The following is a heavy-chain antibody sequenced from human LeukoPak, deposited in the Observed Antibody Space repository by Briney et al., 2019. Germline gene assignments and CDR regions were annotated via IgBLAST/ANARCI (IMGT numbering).Heavy chain of an antibody. Sequence: PSETLSLTCTVSGGSISSSSYYWGWIRQPPGKGLEWIGSIYYSGSTYYNPSLKSRVTISVDTSKNQFSLKLSSVTAADTAVYYCARDRALGGDYVYDYWGQGTLVTVSS. D-gene: IGHD4-17*01. CDR1: GGSISSSSYY. V-gene: IGHV4-39*07. CDR2: IYYSGST. CDR3: ARDRALGGDYVYDY. J-gene: IGHJ4*02.